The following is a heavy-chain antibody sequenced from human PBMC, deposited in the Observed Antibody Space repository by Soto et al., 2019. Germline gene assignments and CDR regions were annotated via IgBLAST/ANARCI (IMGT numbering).Heavy chain of an antibody. V-gene: IGHV3-15*01. J-gene: IGHJ4*02. D-gene: IGHD6-19*01. CDR2: IKSKTDGGTT. CDR1: GFTFSNAW. Sequence: PGGSLRLSCAASGFTFSNAWMSWVRQAPGKGLEWVGRIKSKTDGGTTDYAAPVKGRFTISRDDSKNTLYLQMNSLKTEDTAVYYCTTDSPYSSGWYEGGNFDYWGQGTLVTVPS. CDR3: TTDSPYSSGWYEGGNFDY.